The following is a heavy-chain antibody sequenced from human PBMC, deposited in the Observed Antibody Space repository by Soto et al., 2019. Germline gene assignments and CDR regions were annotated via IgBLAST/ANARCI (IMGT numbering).Heavy chain of an antibody. CDR3: ARALWFGESDYYFDY. J-gene: IGHJ4*02. Sequence: PVKLSCKASGGTFSSYPISWVRQTPGQGLEWMGGIIPIFGTANYAQKFQGRVTITADESTSTAYMELSSLRSEDTAVYYCARALWFGESDYYFDYWGQGTLVTVSS. CDR2: IIPIFGTA. V-gene: IGHV1-69*13. D-gene: IGHD3-10*01. CDR1: GGTFSSYP.